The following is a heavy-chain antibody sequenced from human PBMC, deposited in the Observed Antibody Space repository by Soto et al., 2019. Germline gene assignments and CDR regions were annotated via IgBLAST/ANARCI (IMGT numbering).Heavy chain of an antibody. CDR1: GGIXXXXX. Sequence: QVQXVQSGAEXXTPGSXVEVSCKASGGIXXXXXXXXXRXXXGHGLEWMGGIIPMTGTPNYAEKFQGRLTLTADASTRTAYLVLXXXXSXXTXXXXXXXXPILPGATSWLDPWGQGTVVIVSS. V-gene: IGHV1-69*01. J-gene: IGHJ5*02. CDR3: XXXPILPGATSWLDP. CDR2: IIPMTGTP. D-gene: IGHD1-1*01.